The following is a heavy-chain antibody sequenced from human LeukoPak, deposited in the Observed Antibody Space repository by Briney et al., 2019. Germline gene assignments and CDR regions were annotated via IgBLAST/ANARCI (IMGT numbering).Heavy chain of an antibody. CDR1: GFTVSSNY. V-gene: IGHV3-66*03. D-gene: IGHD3-22*01. CDR2: IYSCGST. J-gene: IGHJ4*02. Sequence: PGGSLRLSCAASGFTVSSNYMSWVRQAPGKGLEWVSVIYSCGSTYYADSVKGRFTISRDNSENTLYLQMNSLRAEDTAVYYCARVTYFDSSGYSHWGQGTLVTVSS. CDR3: ARVTYFDSSGYSH.